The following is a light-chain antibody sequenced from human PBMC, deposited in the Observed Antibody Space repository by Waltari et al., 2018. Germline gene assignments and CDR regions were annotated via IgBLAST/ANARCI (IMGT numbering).Light chain of an antibody. J-gene: IGLJ3*02. V-gene: IGLV4-69*01. Sequence: QRPGKGPGYWMKVKSDGSHRKGDEIPDRFSGSSSGAGRYRTISSLQSEDEADYYCETGGHGTWVFGGGTKLTVL. CDR2: VKSDGSH. CDR3: ETGGHGTWV.